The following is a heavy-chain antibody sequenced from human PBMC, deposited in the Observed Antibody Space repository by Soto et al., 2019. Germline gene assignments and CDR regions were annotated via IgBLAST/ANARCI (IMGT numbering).Heavy chain of an antibody. D-gene: IGHD1-26*01. CDR1: GGPISGHY. CDR2: IHYTGST. V-gene: IGHV4-59*11. Sequence: SETLSLTCTVSGGPISGHYWSWVRQPLGKGLEWIGCIHYTGSTDYNPSLKSRVTISVDTSNNQFSLNLISVTAADTAVYYCARYTGSYYPYWGQGTLVTVSS. J-gene: IGHJ4*02. CDR3: ARYTGSYYPY.